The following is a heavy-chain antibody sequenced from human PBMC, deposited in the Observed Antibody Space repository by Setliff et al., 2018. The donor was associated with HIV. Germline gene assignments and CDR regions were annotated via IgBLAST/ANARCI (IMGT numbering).Heavy chain of an antibody. CDR3: ARNVPGIVPRRFGFDP. CDR1: GYTFTGYY. CDR2: VNPDSGGT. V-gene: IGHV1-2*02. J-gene: IGHJ5*02. D-gene: IGHD1-26*01. Sequence: GASVKVSCKASGYTFTGYYMHWVRQAPGQGLEWMGWVNPDSGGTNLAQKFLGRVTLTRDTSITTAYMELSSLKSDDTAMYYCARNVPGIVPRRFGFDPWGQGTQVTVSS.